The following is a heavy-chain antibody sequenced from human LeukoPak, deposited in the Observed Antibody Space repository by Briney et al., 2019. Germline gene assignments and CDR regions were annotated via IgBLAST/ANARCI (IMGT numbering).Heavy chain of an antibody. CDR3: ARWDRVPAPSGDYYYYMDV. V-gene: IGHV3-53*01. J-gene: IGHJ6*03. CDR1: GFTVSSHY. D-gene: IGHD2-2*01. Sequence: PGGSLRLSCAASGFTVSSHYMSWVRQAPGKGLEWVSLIYTGDNTYIADSLKGRFTTSRDSSKNTLYLQMSSLNTEDTAIYYCARWDRVPAPSGDYYYYMDVWGKGTAVTVSS. CDR2: IYTGDNT.